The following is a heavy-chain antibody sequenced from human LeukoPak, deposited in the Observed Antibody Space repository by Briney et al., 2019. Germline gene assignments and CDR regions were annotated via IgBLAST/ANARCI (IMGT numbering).Heavy chain of an antibody. CDR3: ARGRSCSSTSCYRYPFDI. CDR1: GGSFSGYY. V-gene: IGHV4-34*01. CDR2: INHSGST. D-gene: IGHD2-2*01. J-gene: IGHJ3*02. Sequence: SETLSLTCAVYGGSFSGYYWSWIRQPPGKGLEWIGEINHSGSTNYNPSLKSRVTISVDTSKNQFSLKLSSVTAADTAVYYCARGRSCSSTSCYRYPFDIWRQGTMVTVSS.